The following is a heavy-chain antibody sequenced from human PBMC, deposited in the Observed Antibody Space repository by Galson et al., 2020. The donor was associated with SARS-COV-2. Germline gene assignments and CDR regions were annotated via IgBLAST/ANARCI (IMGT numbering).Heavy chain of an antibody. CDR2: ISAYNGNT. V-gene: IGHV1-18*01. D-gene: IGHD6-6*01. CDR1: GYTFTSYG. Sequence: ASVKVSCKASGYTFTSYGISWVRQAPGQGLEWMGWISAYNGNTNYAQKLQGRVTMTTDTSTSTAYMELRSLRSDDTAVYYCARVPDVLYYYYYYGMDVWGQGTTVTVSS. CDR3: ARVPDVLYYYYYYGMDV. J-gene: IGHJ6*02.